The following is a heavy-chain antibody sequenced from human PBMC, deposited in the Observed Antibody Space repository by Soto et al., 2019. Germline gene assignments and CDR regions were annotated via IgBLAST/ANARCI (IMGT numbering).Heavy chain of an antibody. CDR2: IYSGGST. J-gene: IGHJ4*02. D-gene: IGHD4-17*01. V-gene: IGHV3-53*04. CDR1: GFSVSSNY. CDR3: ATRSVTAHR. Sequence: EVQLVESGGGLVQPGGSLRLSCAASGFSVSSNYMSWVRQAPGKGLECVSLIYSGGSTYYADSVKGRFTISRHNFNNTLYLQMNSLRSADTAVYYCATRSVTAHRWGQGSLVTVSS.